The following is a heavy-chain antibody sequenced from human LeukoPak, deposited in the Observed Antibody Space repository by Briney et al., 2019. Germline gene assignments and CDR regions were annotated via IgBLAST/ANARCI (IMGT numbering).Heavy chain of an antibody. CDR3: AKKITMIVVVKYYFDY. J-gene: IGHJ4*02. Sequence: GGSLRLSCTASAFAFSNHAMSWVRQAPGKGLEWVSAISGSGGSTYYADSVKGRFTISRDNSKNTLYLQMNSLRAEDTAVYYCAKKITMIVVVKYYFDYWGQGTLVTVSS. V-gene: IGHV3-23*01. CDR2: ISGSGGST. D-gene: IGHD3-22*01. CDR1: AFAFSNHA.